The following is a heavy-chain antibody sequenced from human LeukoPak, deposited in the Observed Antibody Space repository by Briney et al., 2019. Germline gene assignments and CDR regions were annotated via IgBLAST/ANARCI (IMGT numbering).Heavy chain of an antibody. V-gene: IGHV3-30-3*01. J-gene: IGHJ6*04. CDR1: GFTFSNYA. Sequence: GGSLRLSCAASGFTFSNYAMHWVRQAPGKGLEWVAVISYDGSNKYYADSVKGRFTISRDNSKNTLYLQVNSLRAEDTAVYYCARGRFPHYMYYGMDVWGKGTTVTVSS. D-gene: IGHD3-3*01. CDR2: ISYDGSNK. CDR3: ARGRFPHYMYYGMDV.